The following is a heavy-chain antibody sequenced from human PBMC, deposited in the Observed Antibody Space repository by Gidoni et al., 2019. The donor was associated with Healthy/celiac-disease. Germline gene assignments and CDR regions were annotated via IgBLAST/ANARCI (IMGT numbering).Heavy chain of an antibody. CDR1: GGTFSSYA. Sequence: QVQLVQSGAEVKKPGSSVKVSCKASGGTFSSYAISWVRQAPGQGLEWMGRIIPILGIANYAQKFQGRVTITADKSTSTAYMELSSLRSEDTAVYYCARLSGEGYYDSSGYFPYRYWGQETLITVSS. CDR2: IIPILGIA. CDR3: ARLSGEGYYDSSGYFPYRY. J-gene: IGHJ4*02. V-gene: IGHV1-69*09. D-gene: IGHD3-22*01.